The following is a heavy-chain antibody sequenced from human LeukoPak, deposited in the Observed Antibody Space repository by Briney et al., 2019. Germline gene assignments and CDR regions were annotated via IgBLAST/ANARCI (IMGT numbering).Heavy chain of an antibody. D-gene: IGHD1-1*01. V-gene: IGHV4-34*01. CDR1: GGSFSGYY. CDR2: INHSGST. CDR3: ARGGYRAY. J-gene: IGHJ4*02. Sequence: PSETLSLTCADYGGSFSGYYWSWIRQPPGKGLEWIGEINHSGSTNYNPSLKSRVTISVDTSRNQFSLKLSSVTAADTAVYYCARGGYRAYWGQGTLVTVSS.